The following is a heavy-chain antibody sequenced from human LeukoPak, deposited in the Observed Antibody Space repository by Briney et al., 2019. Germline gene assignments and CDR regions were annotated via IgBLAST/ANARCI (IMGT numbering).Heavy chain of an antibody. D-gene: IGHD1-7*01. V-gene: IGHV3-66*01. J-gene: IGHJ4*02. CDR2: VYSGGST. CDR3: ARDPPEELVAPYG. Sequence: GGSLRLSCTASGFIVTNNYINWVRQAPGKGLEWVSLVYSGGSTYYADSVKGRFTISRDNSKNMVYLQMNSLRAEDTAMYYCARDPPEELVAPYGWAQGPLVPVP. CDR1: GFIVTNNY.